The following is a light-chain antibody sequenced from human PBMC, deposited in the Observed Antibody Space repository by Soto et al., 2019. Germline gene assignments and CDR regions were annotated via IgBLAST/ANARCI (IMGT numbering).Light chain of an antibody. V-gene: IGKV1-39*01. CDR2: AAS. Sequence: DIQMTQSPSSLSASVGDRVTITCRASQSISRNLNWYQHKPGKAPKLLIYAASSLQNGVPSRFSGSGSGTDFTLCISSLQPEDFATYYCQQSYTTVSITFGQGTRLEIK. CDR1: QSISRN. J-gene: IGKJ5*01. CDR3: QQSYTTVSIT.